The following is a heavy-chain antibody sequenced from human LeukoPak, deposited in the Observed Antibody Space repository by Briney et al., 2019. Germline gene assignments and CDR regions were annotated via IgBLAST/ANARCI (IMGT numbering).Heavy chain of an antibody. J-gene: IGHJ4*02. Sequence: PSETLSLTCTVSGGSISSSIYHGGWIRQPPVKGLEWIGTIYHTGTTHYNPSLKSRVTISVDTSRNQFSLTLNSMTAADTAVYYFAIYTNFAAGYWGQGGLVAASS. CDR3: AIYTNFAAGY. V-gene: IGHV4-39*01. CDR1: GGSISSSIYH. D-gene: IGHD2-2*02. CDR2: IYHTGTT.